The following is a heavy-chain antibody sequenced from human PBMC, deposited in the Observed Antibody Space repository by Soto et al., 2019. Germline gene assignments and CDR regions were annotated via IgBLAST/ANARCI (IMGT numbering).Heavy chain of an antibody. Sequence: GGSLRLSCAASGFTFKSYAMNWVRQAPGKGLEWVASTPGSGGSSYYADSVKGRFTISRDNSKNILYLDLNSLKAEDTAMYYCARGGSTGWFYFDFWGQGTQVTVSS. CDR1: GFTFKSYA. V-gene: IGHV3-23*01. CDR2: TPGSGGSS. J-gene: IGHJ4*02. CDR3: ARGGSTGWFYFDF. D-gene: IGHD6-19*01.